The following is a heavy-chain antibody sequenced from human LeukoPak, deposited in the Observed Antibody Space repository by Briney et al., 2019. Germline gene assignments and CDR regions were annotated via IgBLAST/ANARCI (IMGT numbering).Heavy chain of an antibody. D-gene: IGHD2-2*01. CDR1: GFTFSSYA. Sequence: GGSLRLSCAASGFTFSSYAMSWVRQPPGKGLEWVSAISGSGGSTYYADSVKGRFTISRDNSKNTLYLQMNSLRAEDTAVYYCARSAKSSHSTYSVVVPAAMGGDYYYYYGMDVWGKGNTVTVSS. V-gene: IGHV3-23*01. J-gene: IGHJ6*04. CDR3: ARSAKSSHSTYSVVVPAAMGGDYYYYYGMDV. CDR2: ISGSGGST.